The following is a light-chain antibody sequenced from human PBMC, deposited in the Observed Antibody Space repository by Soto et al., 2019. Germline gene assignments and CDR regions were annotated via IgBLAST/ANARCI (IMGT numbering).Light chain of an antibody. CDR2: EVN. V-gene: IGLV2-8*01. Sequence: QSALTQPPSASGSPGQSVTISCTGTSSDVGGYNYVSWYQQHPGEAPKLMIYEVNKRPSGVPDRFSGSKSGNTASLTVSGLQAEDEADYYCSSYGGDNKDVLFGGGTQLTVL. J-gene: IGLJ2*01. CDR1: SSDVGGYNY. CDR3: SSYGGDNKDVL.